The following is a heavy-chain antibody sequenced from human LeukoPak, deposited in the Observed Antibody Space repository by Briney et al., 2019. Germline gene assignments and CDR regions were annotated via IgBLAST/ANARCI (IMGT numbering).Heavy chain of an antibody. CDR3: AREGLGISHYMDV. J-gene: IGHJ6*03. CDR2: IYYSGST. V-gene: IGHV4-59*01. Sequence: PSETLSLTCTVSGGSISSYYWSWIRQPPGKGLEWIGYIYYSGSTNYNPSLKSRVTISVDTSKNQFSLKLSSVTAADTAVYYCAREGLGISHYMDVWGKGTTVTVSS. CDR1: GGSISSYY. D-gene: IGHD2-21*01.